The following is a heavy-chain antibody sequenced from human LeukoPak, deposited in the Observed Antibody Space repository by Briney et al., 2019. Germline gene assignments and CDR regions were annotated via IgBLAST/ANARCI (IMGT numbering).Heavy chain of an antibody. CDR3: AKDPYNWNYDSWFDP. J-gene: IGHJ5*02. Sequence: PGASLRLSCAASGFTFSSYAMSWVRQAPGKGLEWVSAISGSGGSTYYADSVKGRFTISRDNSKNTLYLQMNSLRAEDTAVYYCAKDPYNWNYDSWFDPWGQGTLVTASS. D-gene: IGHD1-7*01. V-gene: IGHV3-23*01. CDR2: ISGSGGST. CDR1: GFTFSSYA.